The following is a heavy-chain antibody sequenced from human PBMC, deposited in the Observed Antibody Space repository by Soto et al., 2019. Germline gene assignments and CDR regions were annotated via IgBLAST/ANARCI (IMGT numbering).Heavy chain of an antibody. CDR3: EDRALYSGSYWDGGYFDS. J-gene: IGHJ4*02. CDR2: IYWDDDK. CDR1: GFSLHTSQVG. Sequence: QITLRESGPTRVSTTQTLSLTCTFSGFSLHTSQVGVGWIRQPPGKDLECLALIYWDDDKRYSPSLKSRISITKDCSENQVVIIMTKMDPVDTATYYGEDRALYSGSYWDGGYFDSWGQGALITVSS. V-gene: IGHV2-5*02. D-gene: IGHD1-26*01.